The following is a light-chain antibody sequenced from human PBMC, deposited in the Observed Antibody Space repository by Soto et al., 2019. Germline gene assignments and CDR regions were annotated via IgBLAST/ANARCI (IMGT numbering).Light chain of an antibody. V-gene: IGKV3-11*01. J-gene: IGKJ4*01. Sequence: DIVLTQFPATLSLSPGERATLSCRASQSVSRNLGWYQQKPGQAPRLLIYDASKRTTAIPARFSGSGSGTEFTLTISSLEPEDVAVYYCQQRRNWPLTFGGGTKVEIK. CDR2: DAS. CDR3: QQRRNWPLT. CDR1: QSVSRN.